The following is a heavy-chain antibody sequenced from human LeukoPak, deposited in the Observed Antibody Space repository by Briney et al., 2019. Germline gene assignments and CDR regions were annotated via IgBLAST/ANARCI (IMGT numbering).Heavy chain of an antibody. CDR1: GYTFTSYG. CDR2: ISAYNGNT. Sequence: ASGKVSCKASGYTFTSYGISWGRQAPGQGGEWRGWISAYNGNTNYAQKLQGRVTMTTDTSTSTAYLELRSLRSDDTAVYYCARDGPTNYGDYTEYFQHWGQGTLVTVSS. CDR3: ARDGPTNYGDYTEYFQH. J-gene: IGHJ1*01. V-gene: IGHV1-18*01. D-gene: IGHD4-17*01.